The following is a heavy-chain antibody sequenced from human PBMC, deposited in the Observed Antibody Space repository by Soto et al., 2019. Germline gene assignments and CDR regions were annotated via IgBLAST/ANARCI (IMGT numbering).Heavy chain of an antibody. CDR3: ARMYYDILTNYRTFDS. D-gene: IGHD3-9*01. CDR1: GGSISTYF. V-gene: IGHV4-59*01. J-gene: IGHJ4*02. CDR2: IYYTGST. Sequence: SETLSLTCTVSGGSISTYFWTWIRQPPGKGLEWIGYIYYTGSTSYNPSLKSRVTMSLDTSKNHFSLNLSSVTAADTAVYYCARMYYDILTNYRTFDSWGQGALVTVSS.